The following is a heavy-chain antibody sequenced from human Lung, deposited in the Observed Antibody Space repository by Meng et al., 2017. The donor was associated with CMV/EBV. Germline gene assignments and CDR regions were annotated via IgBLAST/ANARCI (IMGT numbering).Heavy chain of an antibody. J-gene: IGHJ6*02. Sequence: SXPXSLXCTVSGASISSYYWSWIRQPPGRGLEWIGNIHYSGSTNYNPSLRGRVTTSVATSEDQFSLRLNSVTAADTAVYYCARGHTNSGSFVGYYAMDVWGQGAXVTVSS. CDR2: IHYSGST. CDR1: GASISSYY. V-gene: IGHV4-59*01. D-gene: IGHD1-26*01. CDR3: ARGHTNSGSFVGYYAMDV.